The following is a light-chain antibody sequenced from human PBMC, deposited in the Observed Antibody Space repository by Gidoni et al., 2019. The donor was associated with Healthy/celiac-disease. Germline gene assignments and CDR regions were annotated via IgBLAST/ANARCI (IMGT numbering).Light chain of an antibody. CDR3: QQSYSTPT. V-gene: IGKV1-39*01. CDR2: AAS. Sequence: DIQMTQSPSSLSASVGDRVTITCRASQSISSYLNWYQQKPGKAHKLLIYAASSLQSGVPSRFSGSGSWTDFTLTISSLQPEDFATYYCQQSYSTPTFGGGTKVEIK. CDR1: QSISSY. J-gene: IGKJ4*01.